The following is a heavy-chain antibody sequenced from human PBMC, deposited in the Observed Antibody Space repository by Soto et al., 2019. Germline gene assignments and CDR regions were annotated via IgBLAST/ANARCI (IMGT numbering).Heavy chain of an antibody. J-gene: IGHJ3*02. CDR1: GFTFSSYS. CDR3: AYLYGSGRGEAFDI. CDR2: ISSSSSTI. D-gene: IGHD3-10*01. Sequence: EVQLVESGGGLVQPGGSLRLSCAASGFTFSSYSMNWVRQAPGKGLEWVSYISSSSSTIYYADSVKGRFTISRDNAKNSLYLQMNSLRAEDTAVYYCAYLYGSGRGEAFDIWGQGTMVTVSS. V-gene: IGHV3-48*01.